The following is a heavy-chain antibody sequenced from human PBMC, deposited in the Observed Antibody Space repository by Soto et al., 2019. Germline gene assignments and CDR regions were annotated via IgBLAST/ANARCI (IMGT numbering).Heavy chain of an antibody. CDR3: ARDQPPPYYYYGMDV. Sequence: GGSMRLSCAASGFTFSSYWMSWVRQAPGKGLEWVANIKQDGSEKYYVDSVKGRFTISRDNAKNSLYLQMNSLRAEDTAVYYCARDQPPPYYYYGMDVWGQGTTVTVSS. CDR2: IKQDGSEK. V-gene: IGHV3-7*01. J-gene: IGHJ6*02. CDR1: GFTFSSYW.